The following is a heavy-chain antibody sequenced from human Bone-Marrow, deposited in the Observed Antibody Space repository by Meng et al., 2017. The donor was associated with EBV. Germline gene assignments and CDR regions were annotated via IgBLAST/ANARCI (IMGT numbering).Heavy chain of an antibody. CDR3: AREPLGYYDSSGSYDY. Sequence: EXQLVEXXXGLVQPGXSLSLSXAASGFTVISHWMNWVRQGPGKGLVWVSRINSDGSSTTYADSVKGRFTISRDNAKNTLYLQMNSLRADDTAVYYCAREPLGYYDSSGSYDYWGQGTLVTVSS. CDR1: GFTVISHW. CDR2: INSDGSST. V-gene: IGHV3-74*01. D-gene: IGHD3-22*01. J-gene: IGHJ4*02.